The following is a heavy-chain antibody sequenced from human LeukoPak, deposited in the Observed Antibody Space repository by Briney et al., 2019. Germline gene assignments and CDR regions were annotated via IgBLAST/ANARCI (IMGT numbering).Heavy chain of an antibody. CDR3: ARRPPGSYGWYYFDY. CDR1: GYSFTSYW. D-gene: IGHD1-26*01. Sequence: GESLKISCKGSGYSFTSYWIGWVRQMPGKGLEWMGIIYPGDSDTRYSPSFQGQVTISADKPISTAYLQWSSLKASDTAMYYCARRPPGSYGWYYFDYWGQGTLVTVSS. J-gene: IGHJ4*02. CDR2: IYPGDSDT. V-gene: IGHV5-51*01.